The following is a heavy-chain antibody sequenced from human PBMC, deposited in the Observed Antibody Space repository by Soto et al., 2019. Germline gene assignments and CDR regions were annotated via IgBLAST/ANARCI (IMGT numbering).Heavy chain of an antibody. CDR2: IYYGGDT. CDR1: GGSISSYY. V-gene: IGHV4-59*01. D-gene: IGHD3-3*01. Sequence: SETLSLTCTVSGGSISSYYWSWIRQPPGKGLEWIGYIYYGGDTNYNPSLKSRVTISVDTSKNQFSLKLSSVTAADTAVYYCARTTPLLGVVTPFWFDPWGQGTLVTVSS. J-gene: IGHJ5*02. CDR3: ARTTPLLGVVTPFWFDP.